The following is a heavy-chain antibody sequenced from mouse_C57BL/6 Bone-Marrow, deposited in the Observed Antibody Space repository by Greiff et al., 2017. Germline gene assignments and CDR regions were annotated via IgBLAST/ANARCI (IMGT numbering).Heavy chain of an antibody. CDR3: TRENDGYYLWFAY. CDR2: IDPETGGT. Sequence: LVESWAELVRPGASVTLSCKASGYTFTDYEMHWVKQTPVHGLEWIGAIDPETGGTAYNQKFKGKAILTADKSSSTAYMELRSLTSEDSAVYYCTRENDGYYLWFAYWGQGTLVTVSA. D-gene: IGHD2-3*01. CDR1: GYTFTDYE. J-gene: IGHJ3*01. V-gene: IGHV1-15*01.